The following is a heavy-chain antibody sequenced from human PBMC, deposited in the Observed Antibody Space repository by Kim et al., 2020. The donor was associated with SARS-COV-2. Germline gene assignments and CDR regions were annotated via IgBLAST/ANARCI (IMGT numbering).Heavy chain of an antibody. Sequence: GGSLRLSCAASGFTFDDYAMHWVRQAPGKGLEWVSGISWNSGSIGYADSVKGRFTISRDNAKNSLYLQMNSLRAEDTALYYCAKDPLPTWGPTHSNWYFDLWGRSTLVTVSS. CDR3: AKDPLPTWGPTHSNWYFDL. CDR1: GFTFDDYA. J-gene: IGHJ2*01. V-gene: IGHV3-9*01. D-gene: IGHD2-15*01. CDR2: ISWNSGSI.